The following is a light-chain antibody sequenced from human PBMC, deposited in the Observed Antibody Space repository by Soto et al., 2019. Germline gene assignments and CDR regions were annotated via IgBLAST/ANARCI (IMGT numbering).Light chain of an antibody. Sequence: IVLTQSPATLSLSPGERDTLSCRASQSVNNYLAWYQQKPGQAHRLLIYDASNRATGIPARFSGSGCGTDFTLTISGLETEDSAVYYCQQRSTWPTFGQGTKLEIK. CDR2: DAS. CDR1: QSVNNY. V-gene: IGKV3-11*01. CDR3: QQRSTWPT. J-gene: IGKJ2*01.